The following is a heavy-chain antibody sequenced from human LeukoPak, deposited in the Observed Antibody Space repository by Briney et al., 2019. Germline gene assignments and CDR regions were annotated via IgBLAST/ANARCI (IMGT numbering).Heavy chain of an antibody. V-gene: IGHV1-2*02. J-gene: IGHJ3*02. CDR3: ARTKAVAGGNAFDI. Sequence: ASVKVSCKASGYTFTGYYMHWVRQAPGQGLEWMGWINSNSGGTNYAQKFQGRVTMTRDTSINTAYMELSRLRSDDTAVYYCARTKAVAGGNAFDIWGQGTMVTVSS. CDR2: INSNSGGT. D-gene: IGHD6-19*01. CDR1: GYTFTGYY.